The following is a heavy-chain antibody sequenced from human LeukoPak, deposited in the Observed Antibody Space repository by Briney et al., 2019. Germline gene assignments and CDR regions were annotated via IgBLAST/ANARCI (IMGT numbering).Heavy chain of an antibody. D-gene: IGHD3-16*02. V-gene: IGHV3-23*01. CDR3: VRYRPAPA. CDR2: INSDGSSS. J-gene: IGHJ4*02. Sequence: PGGSLRLSCAASGFTFSSYAMSWVRQAPGEGPAWISGINSDGSSSYYGDSVKGRFTISRDNAMKTLYLLMSSLRAEDSAIYYCVRYRPAPAWGQGTLVTVAS. CDR1: GFTFSSYA.